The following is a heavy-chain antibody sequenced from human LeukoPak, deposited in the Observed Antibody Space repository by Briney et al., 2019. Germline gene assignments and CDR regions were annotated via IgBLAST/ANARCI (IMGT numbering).Heavy chain of an antibody. J-gene: IGHJ5*02. CDR3: ARAFCSSTSCFKYWLDP. CDR1: GGSITSYY. Sequence: TSETLSLTCTVSGGSITSYYWSWIRQPPGKGLEWIGYIYYSGSTNYNPSLKSRVTISVDTSKNQFSLKLSSVTAADTAVYYCARAFCSSTSCFKYWLDPWGQGTLVTVSS. D-gene: IGHD2-2*01. CDR2: IYYSGST. V-gene: IGHV4-59*01.